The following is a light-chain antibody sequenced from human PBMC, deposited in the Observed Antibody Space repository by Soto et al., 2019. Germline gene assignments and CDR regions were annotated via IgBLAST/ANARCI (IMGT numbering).Light chain of an antibody. CDR3: VLYMGSGIWV. V-gene: IGLV8-61*01. Sequence: QAVVTQEPSFSVSPGGTVTLTCGLTSASVSTSYYPSWYQQTPGQAPRTLIYNTNIRSSGVPDRFSDSILGNKAALTITGAQADDDSDYYCVLYMGSGIWVFGGGSKLTVL. J-gene: IGLJ3*02. CDR2: NTN. CDR1: SASVSTSYY.